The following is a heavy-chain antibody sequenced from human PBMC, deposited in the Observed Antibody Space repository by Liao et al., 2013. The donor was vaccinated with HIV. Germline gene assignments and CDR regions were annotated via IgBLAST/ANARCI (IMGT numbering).Heavy chain of an antibody. V-gene: IGHV4-61*02. CDR2: LYTTGST. CDR3: ARGGSGPAHEIDAFDI. D-gene: IGHD3-10*01. J-gene: IGHJ3*02. Sequence: QVQLQQWGAGLLKPSQTLSLTCSVSGGYISSGSYYWSWIRQPAGKGLEWIGRLYTTGSTYYNPSLKSRVTISVDRSKNQFSLKLSSVTAADTAVYYCARGGSGPAHEIDAFDIWGQGTMVTVSS. CDR1: GGYISSGSYY.